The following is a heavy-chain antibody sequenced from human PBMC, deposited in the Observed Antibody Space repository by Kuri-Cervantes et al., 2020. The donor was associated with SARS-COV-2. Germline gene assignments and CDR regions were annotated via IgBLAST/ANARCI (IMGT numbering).Heavy chain of an antibody. V-gene: IGHV4-39*01. CDR3: ARRAFGEKGVPNDY. D-gene: IGHD3-10*01. CDR2: IYSSGST. CDR1: NGSIRSSSYY. Sequence: GSLRLSCSVSNGSIRSSSYYWGWIRQPPGKGLEWIGSIYSSGSTYYNPSLKSRVTISLETSKNQFSLKLSSVTAADTAVYYCARRAFGEKGVPNDYWGQGTLVTVSS. J-gene: IGHJ4*02.